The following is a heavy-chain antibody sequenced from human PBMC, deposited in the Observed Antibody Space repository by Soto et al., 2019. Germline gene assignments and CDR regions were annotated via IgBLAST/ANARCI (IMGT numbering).Heavy chain of an antibody. V-gene: IGHV1-46*01. J-gene: IGHJ4*02. CDR2: INPSGGST. D-gene: IGHD2-2*01. CDR3: ARGYCSSTSCVPNDY. Sequence: ASVKVSCKASGYTFTSYYMHWVRQAPGQGLEWMGIINPSGGSTSYAQKFQGRVTMTRDTSTSTVYMELSSLRSEDTAVYYCARGYCSSTSCVPNDYWGQGTLVTVPS. CDR1: GYTFTSYY.